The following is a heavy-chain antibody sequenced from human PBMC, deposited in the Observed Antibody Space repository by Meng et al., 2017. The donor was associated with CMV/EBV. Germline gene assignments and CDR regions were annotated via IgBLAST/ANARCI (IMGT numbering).Heavy chain of an antibody. Sequence: SETLSLTCAVYGGSFSGYYWSWIRQPPGKGLEWIGEINHSGSTNYNPSLKSRGTISVDTSKNQFSLKLSSVTAADTAVYYCARSTMVRGVITRYFDLWGRGTLVTVSS. D-gene: IGHD3-10*01. J-gene: IGHJ2*01. CDR2: INHSGST. CDR1: GGSFSGYY. V-gene: IGHV4-34*01. CDR3: ARSTMVRGVITRYFDL.